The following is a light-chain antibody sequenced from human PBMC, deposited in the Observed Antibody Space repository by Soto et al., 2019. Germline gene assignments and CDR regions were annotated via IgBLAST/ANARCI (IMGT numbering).Light chain of an antibody. CDR2: GAS. J-gene: IGKJ1*01. CDR3: QHYNDWPPTWT. CDR1: QSVSSK. Sequence: EIVMTQSPATLSVSPGERATLSCRANQSVSSKLAWYQQKPGQAPRVLIYGASTRATGIPARFSGSGSGTEFTLTISSLQTEDFAVYYCQHYNDWPPTWTFGQGTRVEIK. V-gene: IGKV3-15*01.